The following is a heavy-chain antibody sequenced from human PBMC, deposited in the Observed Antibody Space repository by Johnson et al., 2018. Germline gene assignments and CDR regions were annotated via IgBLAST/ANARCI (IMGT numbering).Heavy chain of an antibody. D-gene: IGHD4-17*01. V-gene: IGHV4-59*01. CDR2: TFYYGST. J-gene: IGHJ4*02. CDR1: GDSISRSY. Sequence: QVRLQESGPGLVEPSETLSLACTVSGDSISRSYWNGIRQPPGKGLEWIGHTFYYGSTNYHPSLKRRATLPLDPSKNQLSLELTSVTAADTAVYFCARQVTIYREPFDYWGQGTLVTVSS. CDR3: ARQVTIYREPFDY.